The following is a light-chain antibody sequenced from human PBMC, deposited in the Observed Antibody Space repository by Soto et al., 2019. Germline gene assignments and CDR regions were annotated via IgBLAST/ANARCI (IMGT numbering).Light chain of an antibody. CDR2: AAS. CDR3: QQSYSSWT. V-gene: IGKV1-39*01. Sequence: DIQITHAPSSLSASVGDRVTITCRPSQGISTYLNCYQQEPGKAPKLLIYAASSLPGVVPSRSSGSRSGTDFTLTISSLQPEDFATYYCQQSYSSWTFGHGTKVDIK. J-gene: IGKJ1*01. CDR1: QGISTY.